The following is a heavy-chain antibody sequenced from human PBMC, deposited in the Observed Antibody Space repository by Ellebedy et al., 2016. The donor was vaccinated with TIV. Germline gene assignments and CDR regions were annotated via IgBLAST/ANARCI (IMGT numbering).Heavy chain of an antibody. CDR1: GFTFSSYA. CDR2: ISGSGGST. J-gene: IGHJ5*02. D-gene: IGHD4-17*01. CDR3: AKDGLDTTVRDSWVDWFDP. Sequence: GESLKISXAASGFTFSSYAMSWVRQAPGKGLEWVSAISGSGGSTYYADSVKGRFTISRDNSKNTLYLQMNSLRAEDTAVYYCAKDGLDTTVRDSWVDWFDPWGQGTLVTVSS. V-gene: IGHV3-23*01.